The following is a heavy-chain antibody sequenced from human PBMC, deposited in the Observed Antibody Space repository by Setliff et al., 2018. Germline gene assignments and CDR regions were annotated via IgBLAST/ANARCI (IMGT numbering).Heavy chain of an antibody. CDR3: VRVEAGYCSSTSCYVVGAFDI. CDR1: GGSISSNY. Sequence: SETLSLTCTVSGGSISSNYWSWVRQPPGKGLEWIGYIYTGGSTNYNPSLKSRGTISVDTSRNQFSLKLSSVTAADTAVYYCVRVEAGYCSSTSCYVVGAFDIWGQGTMVTVSS. V-gene: IGHV4-4*08. CDR2: IYTGGST. D-gene: IGHD2-2*03. J-gene: IGHJ3*02.